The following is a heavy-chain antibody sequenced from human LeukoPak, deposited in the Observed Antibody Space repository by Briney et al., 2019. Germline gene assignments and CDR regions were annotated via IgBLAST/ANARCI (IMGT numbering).Heavy chain of an antibody. CDR3: AKGVVDRGADC. D-gene: IGHD2-21*01. CDR2: VIDSGKDT. Sequence: GSLRLSCAASGFTFSRNAMTWVREAPGMGLEWVSSVIDSGKDTYYAGSVKGRFTISRDNSKGPLYLQMNSLRVEDTAVYYCAKGVVDRGADCWGQGTLVTVSS. J-gene: IGHJ4*02. CDR1: GFTFSRNA. V-gene: IGHV3-23*01.